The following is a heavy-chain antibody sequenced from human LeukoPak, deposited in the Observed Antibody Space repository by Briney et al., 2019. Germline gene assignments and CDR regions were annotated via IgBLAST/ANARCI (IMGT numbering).Heavy chain of an antibody. Sequence: GGSLRLSCAAPGFTFSSFEMSWVRQAPGKGLEWVSAISGSGGSAYYADSVKGRFTISRDNSRNSLSLQMNSLRAEDTALYYCAKTGYSSGWYRIWDYWGQGTLVTVSS. CDR1: GFTFSSFE. CDR2: ISGSGGSA. J-gene: IGHJ4*02. CDR3: AKTGYSSGWYRIWDY. V-gene: IGHV3-23*01. D-gene: IGHD6-19*01.